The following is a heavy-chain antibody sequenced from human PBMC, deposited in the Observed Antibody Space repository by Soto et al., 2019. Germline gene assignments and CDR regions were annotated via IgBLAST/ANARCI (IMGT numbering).Heavy chain of an antibody. Sequence: WVSMRLSCAVSGFTFSSYAVSWVRQAPGKGLEWVSAISGSGGSTYYADSVKGRFTISRDNSKNTLYLQMNSLRAEDTAVYYCAKKGQQQLVFLSSYFDCWGQGP. CDR1: GFTFSSYA. J-gene: IGHJ4*02. CDR2: ISGSGGST. CDR3: AKKGQQQLVFLSSYFDC. D-gene: IGHD6-13*01. V-gene: IGHV3-23*01.